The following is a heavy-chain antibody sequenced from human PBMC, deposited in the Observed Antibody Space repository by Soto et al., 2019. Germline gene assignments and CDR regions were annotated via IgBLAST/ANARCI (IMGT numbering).Heavy chain of an antibody. D-gene: IGHD1-26*01. CDR3: ARGGSYYDY. CDR1: GYSFTSYW. CDR2: IYPGNSDT. Sequence: LKISCKGSGYSFTSYWIGWVRQMPGKGLEWMGIIYPGNSDTRYSPSFQGQVTMSADKSSTTAYLQWSSLKASDSAMYYCARGGSYYDYWGQGTLVTVSS. J-gene: IGHJ4*02. V-gene: IGHV5-51*01.